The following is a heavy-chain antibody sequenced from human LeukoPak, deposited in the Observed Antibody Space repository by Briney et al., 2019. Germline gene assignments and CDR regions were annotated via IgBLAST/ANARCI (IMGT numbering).Heavy chain of an antibody. CDR3: ARHVAVYYGSGSYYIYNWFDP. D-gene: IGHD3-10*01. CDR1: GGSISSSSYY. V-gene: IGHV4-39*01. Sequence: SETLSLTCTVSGGSISSSSYYWGWIRQPPGKGLEWIGSIYYSGSTYYNLSLKSRVTISVDTSKNQFSLKLSSVTAADTAVYYCARHVAVYYGSGSYYIYNWFDPWGQGTLVTVSS. CDR2: IYYSGST. J-gene: IGHJ5*02.